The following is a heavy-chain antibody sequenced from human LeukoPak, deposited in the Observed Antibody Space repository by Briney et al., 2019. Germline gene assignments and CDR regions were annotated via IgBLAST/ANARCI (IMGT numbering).Heavy chain of an antibody. CDR3: ARDRDGDSSGCFDY. Sequence: PSETLSLTCTVSGGFISGGDYYWSWIRQPPGKGLEWIGYIYYSGSTYYNPSLKSRVTISVDTSKNQFSLKLSSVTAADTAVYYCARDRDGDSSGCFDYWGQGTLVTVSS. J-gene: IGHJ4*02. V-gene: IGHV4-30-4*01. CDR2: IYYSGST. D-gene: IGHD3-22*01. CDR1: GGFISGGDYY.